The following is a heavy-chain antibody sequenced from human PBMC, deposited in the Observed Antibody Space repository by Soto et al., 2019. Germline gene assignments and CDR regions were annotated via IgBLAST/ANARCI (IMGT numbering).Heavy chain of an antibody. CDR1: GYSFTSYW. CDR2: IYPGDSEI. CDR3: ARHSEDTVTPDY. J-gene: IGHJ4*02. Sequence: PGESLKISCKGSGYSFTSYWNGWVRQMPGKGLEWMGIIYPGDSEIRYSPSFQGQVTISADKSISTAYLQWSSLKASDTAMYYCARHSEDTVTPDYWGQGTLVTVSS. D-gene: IGHD4-17*01. V-gene: IGHV5-51*01.